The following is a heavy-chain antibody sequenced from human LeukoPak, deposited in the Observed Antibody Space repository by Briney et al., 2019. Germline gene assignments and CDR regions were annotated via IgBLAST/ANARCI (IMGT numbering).Heavy chain of an antibody. D-gene: IGHD3-10*01. CDR3: ARGYPPVRGVIVTETDAFDI. Sequence: SETLSLTCTVSAGSISSSSYYWGWLRHPPGKGLEWIAYIYYSGSTNYNPSLKSRVTISADTSKNPFSLKLSSVTAADTAVYYCARGYPPVRGVIVTETDAFDIWGQGTVVTVSS. J-gene: IGHJ3*02. CDR1: AGSISSSSYY. CDR2: IYYSGST. V-gene: IGHV4-61*05.